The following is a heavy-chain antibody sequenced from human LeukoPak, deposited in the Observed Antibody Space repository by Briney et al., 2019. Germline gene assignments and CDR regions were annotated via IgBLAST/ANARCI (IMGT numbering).Heavy chain of an antibody. V-gene: IGHV3-23*01. J-gene: IGHJ4*02. Sequence: GGTLRLSCAASGFTFSSYAMSWVRQAPGKGLEWVSAISGSGGSTYYADSVKGRFTISRDNAKNSLYLQMNSLRAEDTALYYCARDYFGSPSALDYWGQGTLVTVSS. CDR1: GFTFSSYA. D-gene: IGHD1-26*01. CDR3: ARDYFGSPSALDY. CDR2: ISGSGGST.